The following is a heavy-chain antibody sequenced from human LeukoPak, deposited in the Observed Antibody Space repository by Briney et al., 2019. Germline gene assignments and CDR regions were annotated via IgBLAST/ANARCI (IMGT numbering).Heavy chain of an antibody. D-gene: IGHD7-27*01. CDR3: ARGELGIVGGYFDL. J-gene: IGHJ2*01. V-gene: IGHV1-69*04. CDR1: GGTFSSYA. CDR2: IIPILGIA. Sequence: SVKVPCKASGGTFSSYAISWVRQAPGQGLEWMGRIIPILGIANYAQKFQGRVTITADKSTSTAYMELSSLRSEDTAVYYCARGELGIVGGYFDLWGRGTLVTVSS.